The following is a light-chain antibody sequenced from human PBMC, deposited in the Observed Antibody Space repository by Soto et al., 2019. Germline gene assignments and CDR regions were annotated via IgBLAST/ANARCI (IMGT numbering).Light chain of an antibody. V-gene: IGLV2-14*01. CDR2: DV. CDR1: SSDVGGSIY. Sequence: QSALTQPASVSGWPGQSITIYCTGTSSDVGGSIYVSWYQLSPGKAPKLLIYDVDRPSGVSNRLSGSKSGNTASLTISGLQAEDEADYSCNSYTSSGTVVFGGGTQLTVL. CDR3: NSYTSSGTVV. J-gene: IGLJ3*02.